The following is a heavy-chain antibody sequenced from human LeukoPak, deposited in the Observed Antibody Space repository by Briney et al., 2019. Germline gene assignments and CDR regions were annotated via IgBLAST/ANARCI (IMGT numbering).Heavy chain of an antibody. D-gene: IGHD3-10*01. J-gene: IGHJ6*03. V-gene: IGHV4-38-2*01. CDR2: IYHSGST. Sequence: SETLSLTCAVSGSSISSGYYWGWIRQPPGKGLEWIGSIYHSGSTYYNPSLKSRVTISVDTSKNQFSLKLSSVTAADTAVYYCARRNPVMVRGQSHYYMDVWGKGTTVTVSS. CDR1: GSSISSGYY. CDR3: ARRNPVMVRGQSHYYMDV.